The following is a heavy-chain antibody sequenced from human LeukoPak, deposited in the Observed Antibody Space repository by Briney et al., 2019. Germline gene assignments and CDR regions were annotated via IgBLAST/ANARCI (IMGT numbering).Heavy chain of an antibody. D-gene: IGHD3-22*01. CDR2: ISSRGGTI. J-gene: IGHJ4*02. CDR3: ARGYYYFDY. CDR1: GFTFSIYE. Sequence: GGSLRLSCAASGFTFSIYEMNCVRQAPGKGLEWVSYISSRGGTIYYADSVKGRFTISRDNAKNSLYLQMNTLRAEDTAVYYCARGYYYFDYWGQGTLVTVSS. V-gene: IGHV3-48*03.